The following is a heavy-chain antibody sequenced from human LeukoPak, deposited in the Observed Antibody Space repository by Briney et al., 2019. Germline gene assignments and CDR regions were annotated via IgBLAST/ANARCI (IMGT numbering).Heavy chain of an antibody. CDR1: GYTFTSYG. V-gene: IGHV1-18*04. Sequence: ASVKVSCKASGYTFTSYGISWVRQAPGQGLEWMGWISGYNGNTNYAQKVQGRVTMTTDTSTSTAYMELRSLRSDDTAIYYCARDLKFPPYYFDYWGQGTLVTVSS. D-gene: IGHD3-9*01. J-gene: IGHJ4*02. CDR2: ISGYNGNT. CDR3: ARDLKFPPYYFDY.